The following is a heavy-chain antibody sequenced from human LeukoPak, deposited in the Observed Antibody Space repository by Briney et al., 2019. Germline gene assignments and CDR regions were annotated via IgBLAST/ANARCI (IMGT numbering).Heavy chain of an antibody. CDR1: GFTFSSYG. CDR3: ARELRYYYYMDV. V-gene: IGHV3-33*01. Sequence: GGSLRLSCAASGFTFSSYGMHWVGQAPGKGLGWVAVIWYDGSNKYYADPVKGRFTISRDNSKNTLYLQMNSLRAEDTAVYYCARELRYYYYMDVWGKGTTVTVSS. CDR2: IWYDGSNK. J-gene: IGHJ6*03.